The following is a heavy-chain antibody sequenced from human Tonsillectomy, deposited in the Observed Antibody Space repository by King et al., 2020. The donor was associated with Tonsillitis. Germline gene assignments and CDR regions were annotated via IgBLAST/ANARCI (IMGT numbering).Heavy chain of an antibody. J-gene: IGHJ3*02. CDR1: GYSFTTYW. CDR2: IYPGDSDT. CDR3: ARGRWSRIDAFDI. V-gene: IGHV5-51*01. D-gene: IGHD4-23*01. Sequence: VQLVESGAEVKEPGESLKISCKGSGYSFTTYWIGWVRQMPGKGLEWMGIIYPGDSDTRYSSSFQGQVTISADKSISTAYLQWSSLKASDTAMYYCARGRWSRIDAFDIWGQRTMVTVSS.